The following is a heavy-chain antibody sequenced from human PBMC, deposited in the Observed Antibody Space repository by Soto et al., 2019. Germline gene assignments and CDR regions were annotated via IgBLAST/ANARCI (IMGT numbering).Heavy chain of an antibody. CDR3: ARSVDP. Sequence: QVQLQESGPGLVKPSQTLSLTCTVSGGSISSGGYYWSWIRQHPGKGLEWIGYIFYSGTTYYNPFLKSRVTLAVAAAKNRFSLKLSSVTAAATAVYYCARSVDPWGQGTLVTVSS. V-gene: IGHV4-31*03. CDR2: IFYSGTT. J-gene: IGHJ5*02. CDR1: GGSISSGGYY.